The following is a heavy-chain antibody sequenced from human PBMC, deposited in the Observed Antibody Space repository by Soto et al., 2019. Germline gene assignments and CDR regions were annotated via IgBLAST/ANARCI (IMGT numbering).Heavy chain of an antibody. CDR2: ISWNSGSI. Sequence: EVQLVESGGGLVQPGRSLRLSCAASGFTFDDYAMHWVRQAPGKGLEWVSGISWNSGSIGYADSVKGRFTISRDNAKNSLYLQMNSLRAEDTALYYCAKDIGYGDYVEVARYWGQGTLVTVSS. CDR1: GFTFDDYA. CDR3: AKDIGYGDYVEVARY. J-gene: IGHJ4*02. V-gene: IGHV3-9*01. D-gene: IGHD4-17*01.